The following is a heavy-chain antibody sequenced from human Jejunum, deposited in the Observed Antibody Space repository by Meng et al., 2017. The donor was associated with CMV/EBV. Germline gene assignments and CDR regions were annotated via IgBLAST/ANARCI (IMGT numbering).Heavy chain of an antibody. J-gene: IGHJ3*02. Sequence: WVRQPPGKGLEWIGNIFYTGGTYYNPSLKSRVTMSVDTSKNQFSLKLSSVTAADTAMYFCARDLYSGYINTPRRAFDIWGQGTMVTVSS. CDR3: ARDLYSGYINTPRRAFDI. D-gene: IGHD5-12*01. V-gene: IGHV4-39*07. CDR2: IFYTGGT.